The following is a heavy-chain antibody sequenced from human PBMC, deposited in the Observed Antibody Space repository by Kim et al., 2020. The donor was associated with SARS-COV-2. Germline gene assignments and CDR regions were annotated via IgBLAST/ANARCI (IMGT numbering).Heavy chain of an antibody. CDR2: LYYSGRT. V-gene: IGHV4-59*13. CDR1: GDSITNYY. D-gene: IGHD2-15*01. J-gene: IGHJ4*02. Sequence: SETLSLTCGVSGDSITNYYWSWIRQPPGRGLEWLGYLYYSGRTNYSPSLESRVTMSIDTSKNLFPLKLNSVTAADAAIYYCSTRRGIDRGSRDDCFDNWGQGTLVTVSS. CDR3: STRRGIDRGSRDDCFDN.